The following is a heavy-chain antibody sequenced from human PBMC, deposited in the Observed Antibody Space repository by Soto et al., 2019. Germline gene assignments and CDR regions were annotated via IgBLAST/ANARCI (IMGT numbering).Heavy chain of an antibody. D-gene: IGHD2-2*01. CDR2: IYHSGST. J-gene: IGHJ6*03. CDR3: AREVPPAMIGYYYYYMDV. Sequence: PSETLSLTCAVSSCSISISNWCSWVRQPPGKGLEWIGEIYHSGSTNYNPSLKSRVTISVDKSKNQFSLKLSSVTAADTAVYYCAREVPPAMIGYYYYYMDVWGKGTTVTVSS. CDR1: SCSISISNW. V-gene: IGHV4-4*02.